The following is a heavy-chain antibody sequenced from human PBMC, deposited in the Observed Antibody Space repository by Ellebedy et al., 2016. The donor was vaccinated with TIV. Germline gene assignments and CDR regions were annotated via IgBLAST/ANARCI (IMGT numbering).Heavy chain of an antibody. V-gene: IGHV4-4*02. CDR3: ARDGPRYYGSGTINY. CDR1: GGSISSNNW. D-gene: IGHD3-10*01. J-gene: IGHJ4*02. CDR2: IYHSGST. Sequence: SETLSLXXAVSGGSISSNNWWSWVRQPPGKGLEWIGSIYHSGSTYYNPSLKSRVTISVDTSKNQFSLKVSSVAAADTAVYYCARDGPRYYGSGTINYWGQGTLVTVSS.